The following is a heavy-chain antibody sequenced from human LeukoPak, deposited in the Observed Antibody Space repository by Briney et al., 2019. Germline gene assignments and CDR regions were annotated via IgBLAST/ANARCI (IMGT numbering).Heavy chain of an antibody. CDR3: ARENHGSFDY. V-gene: IGHV3-21*01. Sequence: PGGSLRLSCAASGFXFSTYYVNWVRQAPGKGQEWVSCISSSSTYIYYADSVRGRFAISRDNAKNSLYLQMNSLRAEDTAVYYCARENHGSFDYWGQGSLVTVSS. CDR2: ISSSSTYI. CDR1: GFXFSTYY. D-gene: IGHD1-14*01. J-gene: IGHJ4*02.